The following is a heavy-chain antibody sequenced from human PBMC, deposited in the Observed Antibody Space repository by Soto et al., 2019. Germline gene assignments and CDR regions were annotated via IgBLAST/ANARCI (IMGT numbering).Heavy chain of an antibody. D-gene: IGHD2-15*01. V-gene: IGHV3-23*01. CDR2: ISGSGGST. CDR1: GFTFNSYA. J-gene: IGHJ6*02. CDR3: AKEWGIVVVVAATGLGMDV. Sequence: GWSLRLCCAASGFTFNSYAMHWVRQAPGKGLEWVSAISGSGGSTYYADSVKGRFTISRDNSKNTLYLQMNSLRAEDTAVYYCAKEWGIVVVVAATGLGMDVWGQGTTVTVSS.